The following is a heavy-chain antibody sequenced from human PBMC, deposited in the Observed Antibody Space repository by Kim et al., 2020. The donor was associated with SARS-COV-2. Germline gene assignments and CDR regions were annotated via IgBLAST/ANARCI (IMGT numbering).Heavy chain of an antibody. CDR1: GFTFSSYG. J-gene: IGHJ6*02. CDR2: ISYDGSNK. D-gene: IGHD2-2*01. V-gene: IGHV3-30*18. CDR3: AKNLYSYAYYYYGMDV. Sequence: GGSLRLSCAASGFTFSSYGMHWVRQAPGKGLEWVAVISYDGSNKYYADSVKGRFTISRDNSKNTLYLQMNSLRAEDTAVYYCAKNLYSYAYYYYGMDVWGQGTTVTVSS.